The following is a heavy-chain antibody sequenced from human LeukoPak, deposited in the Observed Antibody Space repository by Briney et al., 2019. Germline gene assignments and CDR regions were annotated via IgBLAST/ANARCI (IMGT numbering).Heavy chain of an antibody. J-gene: IGHJ4*02. D-gene: IGHD6-19*01. CDR3: ARAGIRDSSGWYWGY. V-gene: IGHV4-61*01. CDR1: GGSVSSGSYY. CDR2: IYYSGST. Sequence: PSETLSLTCTVSGGSVSSGSYYWSWIRQPPGKGLGWIGYIYYSGSTNYNPSLKSRVTISVDTSKNQFSLKLSSVTAADTAVYYCARAGIRDSSGWYWGYWGQGTLVTVSS.